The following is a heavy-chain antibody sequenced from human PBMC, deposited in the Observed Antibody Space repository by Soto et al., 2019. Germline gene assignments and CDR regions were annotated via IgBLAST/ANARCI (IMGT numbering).Heavy chain of an antibody. Sequence: SETLSLTCTVSGGSISSYYWCWIRQPPGKGLEWVGYIYYSGSTNYNPSLKSRVTIPVDTSKHQFFLTLSSVTAAVTAVYYCARKLYYYGSGSYSHFDYWGQGPLVTVSS. D-gene: IGHD3-10*01. J-gene: IGHJ4*02. CDR2: IYYSGST. V-gene: IGHV4-59*01. CDR1: GGSISSYY. CDR3: ARKLYYYGSGSYSHFDY.